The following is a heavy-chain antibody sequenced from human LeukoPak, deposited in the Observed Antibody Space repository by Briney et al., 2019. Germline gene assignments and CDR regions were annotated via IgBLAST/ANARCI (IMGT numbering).Heavy chain of an antibody. V-gene: IGHV3-74*01. CDR2: INSDGSST. J-gene: IGHJ6*03. Sequence: GGSLRLSCAASGFTFSSYWMHWVRQAPGKGLVWVSRINSDGSSTSYADSVKGRFTISRDNAKNTLYLQMSSLRAEDTAVYYCTRVEETATTAAIIRKYSYYYYHMDVWGKGNTVTVSS. D-gene: IGHD4-11*01. CDR3: TRVEETATTAAIIRKYSYYYYHMDV. CDR1: GFTFSSYW.